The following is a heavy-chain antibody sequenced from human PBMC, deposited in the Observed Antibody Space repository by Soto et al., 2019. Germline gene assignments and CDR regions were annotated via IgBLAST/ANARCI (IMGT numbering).Heavy chain of an antibody. V-gene: IGHV1-69*01. CDR1: GGTFSSYA. CDR3: ARERLDDCSGGSGPFDY. D-gene: IGHD2-15*01. J-gene: IGHJ4*02. Sequence: QVQLVQSGAELKKPGSSVKVSCKASGGTFSSYAISWVRQAPGQGLEWMGGIIPIFGTATYAQKFQGRVTITADEATTTAYLELRSLSSEDKAVYYCARERLDDCSGGSGPFDYWGQGTLVTVSS. CDR2: IIPIFGTA.